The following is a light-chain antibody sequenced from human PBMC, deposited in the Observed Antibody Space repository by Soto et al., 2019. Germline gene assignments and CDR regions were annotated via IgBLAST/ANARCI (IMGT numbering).Light chain of an antibody. CDR1: QSVSSSY. J-gene: IGKJ1*01. CDR2: GAS. CDR3: QQYGSSPRT. Sequence: EIVLRQSAGTLSLYPGERATLSCRASQSVSSSYLAWYQQKPGQAPRLLIYGASSRATGIPDRFSGSGSGTDFTLTISRLKPEDFAVYYCQQYGSSPRTFGQGTKVDIK. V-gene: IGKV3-20*01.